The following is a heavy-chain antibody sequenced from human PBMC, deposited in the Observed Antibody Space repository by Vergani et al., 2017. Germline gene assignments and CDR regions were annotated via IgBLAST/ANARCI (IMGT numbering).Heavy chain of an antibody. Sequence: EVQVVESGGGLTKPGGSLRLSCVVSGITFKNAWINWVRQAPGKGLEWIGRIRSKNDGGTADYAAPLKGRFTISRDDSTNMLYLHMNSLKTEDTAVYYCTTLSPNWAHWWGQGTLVNVSS. CDR1: GITFKNAW. D-gene: IGHD7-27*01. V-gene: IGHV3-15*01. CDR3: TTLSPNWAHW. CDR2: IRSKNDGGTA. J-gene: IGHJ4*02.